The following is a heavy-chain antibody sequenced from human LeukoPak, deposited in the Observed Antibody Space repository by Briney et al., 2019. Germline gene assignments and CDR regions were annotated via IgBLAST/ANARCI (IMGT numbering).Heavy chain of an antibody. D-gene: IGHD3-3*01. CDR1: GFTFSSYA. Sequence: GGSLRLSCAASGFTFSSYAMHWVRQAPGKGLEWVAVISYDGSNKYYADSVKGRFTISRDNSKNTLYLQMNSLRAEDTAVYYCAGVRFWYDFDYWGQGTLVTISS. V-gene: IGHV3-30*04. J-gene: IGHJ4*02. CDR2: ISYDGSNK. CDR3: AGVRFWYDFDY.